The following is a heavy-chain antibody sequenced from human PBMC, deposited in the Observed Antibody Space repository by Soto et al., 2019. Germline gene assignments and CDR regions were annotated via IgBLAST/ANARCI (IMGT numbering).Heavy chain of an antibody. J-gene: IGHJ4*02. CDR1: GGSVSSGSYY. V-gene: IGHV4-61*01. CDR3: ARAPVTSSSYY. Sequence: SETLSLTCIVSGGSVSSGSYYWSWIRQPPGKGLEWIGYIYYSGSTNYNPSLKSRVTISVDTSKNQFSLKLSSVTAADTAVYYCARAPVTSSSYYWGQGTLDTVSS. CDR2: IYYSGST. D-gene: IGHD6-13*01.